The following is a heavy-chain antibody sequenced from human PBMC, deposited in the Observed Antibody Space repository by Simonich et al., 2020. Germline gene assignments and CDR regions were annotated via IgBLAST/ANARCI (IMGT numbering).Heavy chain of an antibody. CDR2: VSAYNGKT. J-gene: IGHJ4*02. Sequence: QVQLVQSGDEGKKPGASVKGSCKASGNTFTSYGISGGRQAPGQGLEWMVMVSAYNGKTTYAQKLQGRGTRTTDTSTSTAYMELRSLRSDDTAVYYCARASRGTWWYYYFDYWGQGTLVTVSS. D-gene: IGHD2-15*01. V-gene: IGHV1-18*01. CDR3: ARASRGTWWYYYFDY. CDR1: GNTFTSYG.